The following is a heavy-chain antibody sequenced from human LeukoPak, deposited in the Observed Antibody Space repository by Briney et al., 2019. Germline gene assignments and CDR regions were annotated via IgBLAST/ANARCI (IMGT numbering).Heavy chain of an antibody. CDR1: GYTFTSYG. V-gene: IGHV1-18*01. Sequence: ASVKVSCKASGYTFTSYGISWVRQAPGQGLEWMGWISAYNGNTNYAQKLQGRVTMTTDTSTSTAYMELRSLRSDDTAVYYCARDRCSSTSCYARNWFDPWGQGTLVTASS. CDR2: ISAYNGNT. D-gene: IGHD2-2*01. J-gene: IGHJ5*02. CDR3: ARDRCSSTSCYARNWFDP.